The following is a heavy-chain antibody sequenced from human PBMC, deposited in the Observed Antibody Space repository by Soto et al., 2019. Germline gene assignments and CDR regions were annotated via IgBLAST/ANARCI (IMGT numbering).Heavy chain of an antibody. V-gene: IGHV5-51*01. J-gene: IGHJ4*02. Sequence: GESLKISCQSSGYTFSNFWIGWVRQLPGKGLEWMGIVYPGDHETRYSPSFHGKVTISADRSINTAYLQWNSLEASDTAFYFCARSPRSSPYFDYWGQGALVTVSS. CDR1: GYTFSNFW. CDR3: ARSPRSSPYFDY. CDR2: VYPGDHET. D-gene: IGHD6-13*01.